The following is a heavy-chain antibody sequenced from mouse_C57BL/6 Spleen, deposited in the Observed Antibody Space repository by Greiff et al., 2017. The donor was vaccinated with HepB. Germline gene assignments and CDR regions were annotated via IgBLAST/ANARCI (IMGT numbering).Heavy chain of an antibody. CDR2: IDPSDSYT. J-gene: IGHJ3*01. CDR3: ASGPLLRSAWFAY. D-gene: IGHD1-1*01. CDR1: GYTFTSYW. V-gene: IGHV1-50*01. Sequence: QVQLQQPGAELVKPGASVKLSCKASGYTFTSYWMQWVKQRPGQGLEWIGEIDPSDSYTNYNQKFKGKATLTVDTSSSTAYMQLSSLTSEDSAVYYCASGPLLRSAWFAYWGQGTLVTVSA.